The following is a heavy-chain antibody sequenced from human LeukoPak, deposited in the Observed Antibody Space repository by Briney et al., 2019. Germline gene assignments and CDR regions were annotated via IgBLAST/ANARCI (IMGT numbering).Heavy chain of an antibody. Sequence: GASVKVSCKASGYTFTGYYMHWVRQAPGQGLEWMGWINPNSGGTNYAQKFQGRVTMTRDTSISTAYMELSRLRSDDTAVYYCARDDGITMVRGVIPMDYYYYGMDVWGQGTTVTVSS. CDR2: INPNSGGT. J-gene: IGHJ6*02. V-gene: IGHV1-2*02. D-gene: IGHD3-10*01. CDR1: GYTFTGYY. CDR3: ARDDGITMVRGVIPMDYYYYGMDV.